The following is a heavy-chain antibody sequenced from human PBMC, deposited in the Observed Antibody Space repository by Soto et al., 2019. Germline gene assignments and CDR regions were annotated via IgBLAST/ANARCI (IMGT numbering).Heavy chain of an antibody. J-gene: IGHJ5*02. Sequence: QVQLVESGGGVVQPGRSLRLSCAASGFTFSSYGMHWVRQAPGKGLEWVAVIWYDGSNKYYADSVKGRFTISRDNSMNTLYLQMNSLRAEDTAVYYCARDLESSWYNHWFDPWGQGTLVTVSS. D-gene: IGHD6-13*01. V-gene: IGHV3-33*01. CDR1: GFTFSSYG. CDR3: ARDLESSWYNHWFDP. CDR2: IWYDGSNK.